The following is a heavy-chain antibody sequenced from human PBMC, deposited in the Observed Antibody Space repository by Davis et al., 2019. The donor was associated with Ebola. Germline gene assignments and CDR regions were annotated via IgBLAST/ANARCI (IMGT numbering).Heavy chain of an antibody. CDR1: GFTFSSYG. Sequence: PGGSLRLSCAASGFTFSSYGMHWVRQAPGKGLEWVAFIRYDGSNKYYADSVKGRFTISRDNSKNTLYLQMNSLRAEDTAVYYCARVSGIAAPKSVDYYYYMDVWGKGTTVTVSS. CDR2: IRYDGSNK. CDR3: ARVSGIAAPKSVDYYYYMDV. D-gene: IGHD6-6*01. V-gene: IGHV3-30*02. J-gene: IGHJ6*03.